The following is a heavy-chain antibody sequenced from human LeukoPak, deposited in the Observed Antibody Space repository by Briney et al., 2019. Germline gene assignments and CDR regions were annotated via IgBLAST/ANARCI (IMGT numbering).Heavy chain of an antibody. V-gene: IGHV1-69*01. Sequence: SVKVSCKASGGTFSSYAISWVRQAPGQGLEWMGGIIPIFGTANYAQKFQGRVTITADESTSTAYMELSSLRSEDTAVHYCARAITYYYDSSGYYYNLSDYWGQGTLVTVSS. CDR3: ARAITYYYDSSGYYYNLSDY. CDR2: IIPIFGTA. J-gene: IGHJ4*02. CDR1: GGTFSSYA. D-gene: IGHD3-22*01.